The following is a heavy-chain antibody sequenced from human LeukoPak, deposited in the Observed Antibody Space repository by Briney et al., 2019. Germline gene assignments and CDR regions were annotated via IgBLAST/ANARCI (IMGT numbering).Heavy chain of an antibody. Sequence: SETLFLTCTVSGGSISSFYWSWIRQPPGKGLEWIGYIYYSGSTNYNPSLKSRVTISVDTSKNQFSLKLSSVTAADTAVYYCARHGTRGTNLNWFDPWGQGTLVTVSS. CDR1: GGSISSFY. CDR2: IYYSGST. V-gene: IGHV4-59*01. J-gene: IGHJ5*02. D-gene: IGHD1-1*01. CDR3: ARHGTRGTNLNWFDP.